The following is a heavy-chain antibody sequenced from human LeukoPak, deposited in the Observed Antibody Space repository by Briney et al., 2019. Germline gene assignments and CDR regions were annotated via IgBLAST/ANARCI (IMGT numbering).Heavy chain of an antibody. D-gene: IGHD3-10*01. CDR1: GFIFSNYA. CDR3: AKVGLLWFGELAYFDY. Sequence: PGGSLRLSCAASGFIFSNYAMHWVRQAPGKGLEWVAVISYDGSNKYYADSVKGRFTISRDNSKNTLYLQMNSLGAEDTAVYYCAKVGLLWFGELAYFDYWGQGTLVTVSS. V-gene: IGHV3-30*04. J-gene: IGHJ4*02. CDR2: ISYDGSNK.